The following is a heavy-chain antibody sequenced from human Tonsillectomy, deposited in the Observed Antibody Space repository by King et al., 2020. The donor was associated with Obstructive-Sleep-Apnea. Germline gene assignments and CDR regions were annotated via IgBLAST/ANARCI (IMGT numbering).Heavy chain of an antibody. CDR3: ARDKKTGYSSGWHYF. V-gene: IGHV3-33*01. CDR1: GFTFSDYG. CDR2: IWYDGSKK. D-gene: IGHD6-19*01. Sequence: VQLVESGGGVVQPGRSLRLSCATSGFTFSDYGMHWVRQAPGKGLEWVAVIWYDGSKKYYADSAKGRFTISRDDSKNTLYLQMNSLRAEDTAVYYCARDKKTGYSSGWHYFWGQGTQVTVSS. J-gene: IGHJ4*02.